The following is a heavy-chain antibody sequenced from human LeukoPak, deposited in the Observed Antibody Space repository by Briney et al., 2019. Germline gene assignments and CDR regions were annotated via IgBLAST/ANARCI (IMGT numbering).Heavy chain of an antibody. V-gene: IGHV3-30*02. CDR2: IQNDGNSK. CDR3: AKEDGYNLPDAFDI. J-gene: IGHJ3*02. Sequence: PGGSLRLSCAASGLTFSMPPMDWVRQAPGKGLEWVAFIQNDGNSKNYAESVRGRFTISRDTPKDTLYLQMNSLRVEDTGVYYCAKEDGYNLPDAFDIWGQGTMVTVSS. CDR1: GLTFSMPP. D-gene: IGHD5-24*01.